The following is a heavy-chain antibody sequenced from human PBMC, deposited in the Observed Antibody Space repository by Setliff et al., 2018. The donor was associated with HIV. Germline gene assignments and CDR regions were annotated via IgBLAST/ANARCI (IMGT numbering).Heavy chain of an antibody. CDR1: GYSFTSYG. V-gene: IGHV1-18*01. CDR2: ISPYSRIT. Sequence: AASVKVSCKASGYSFTSYGIGWVRQAPGQGLEWTGWISPYSRITNYAPKFRDRVTMTTETSTNTAYLEVRSLNSDDTAVYYCARGRNYNSGMDVWGQGTTVTVSS. J-gene: IGHJ6*02. CDR3: ARGRNYNSGMDV. D-gene: IGHD3-10*01.